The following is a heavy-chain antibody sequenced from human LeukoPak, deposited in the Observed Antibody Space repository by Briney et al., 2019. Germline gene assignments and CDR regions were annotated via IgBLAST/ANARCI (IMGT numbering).Heavy chain of an antibody. D-gene: IGHD4-17*01. J-gene: IGHJ4*02. CDR2: INHSGST. Sequence: SETLSLTCAVYGGSFSGYYWSWIRQPPGKGLEWIGEINHSGSTNYNPSLKSRVTISVDTSKNQFSLKLSSVTAADTAVYYCARRNDYGDYEGVDYWGQGTLVTVSS. CDR3: ARRNDYGDYEGVDY. CDR1: GGSFSGYY. V-gene: IGHV4-34*01.